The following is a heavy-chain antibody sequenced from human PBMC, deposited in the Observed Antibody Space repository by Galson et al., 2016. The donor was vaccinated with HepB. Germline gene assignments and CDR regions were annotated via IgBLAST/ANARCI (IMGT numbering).Heavy chain of an antibody. CDR2: IGNDGNNI. Sequence: PLRLSCAASGFTFSTHSMMWVRQAPGEGLEWVSVIGNDGNNIHYADSVKGRFTISRENSKNTLSLQMNSLRAEDTARYYCANYIQHSFGIDFWGQGTLVTVSS. V-gene: IGHV3-23*03. CDR3: ANYIQHSFGIDF. D-gene: IGHD3-16*01. CDR1: GFTFSTHS. J-gene: IGHJ4*02.